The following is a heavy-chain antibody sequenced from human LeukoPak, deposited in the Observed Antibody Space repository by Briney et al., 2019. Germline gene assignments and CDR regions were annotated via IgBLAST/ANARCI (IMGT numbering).Heavy chain of an antibody. CDR2: MNPNSGNT. CDR3: ARERDYYYYMDV. J-gene: IGHJ6*03. CDR1: GYTFTSYD. V-gene: IGHV1-8*03. Sequence: GASVKVSCKASGYTFTSYDINWVRQATGQGLERMGWMNPNSGNTGYAQKFQGRVTITRNTSISTACMELSSLRSEDTAVYYCARERDYYYYMDVWGKGTTVTVSS.